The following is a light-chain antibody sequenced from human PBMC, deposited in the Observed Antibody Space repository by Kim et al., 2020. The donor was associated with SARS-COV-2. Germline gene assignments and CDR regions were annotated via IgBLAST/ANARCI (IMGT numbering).Light chain of an antibody. CDR2: EAS. V-gene: IGKV3-20*01. CDR3: QLWCFSLYT. J-gene: IGKJ2*01. CDR1: QNVNSSF. Sequence: EIVLTQSPDTLSLSPGERATLSCRASQNVNSSFLAWYQQSPGQAPTLLIYEASTRATGIPDRFSGSGSGTDFTLTISRLEPEDFAVYYCQLWCFSLYTLGQGTKLEL.